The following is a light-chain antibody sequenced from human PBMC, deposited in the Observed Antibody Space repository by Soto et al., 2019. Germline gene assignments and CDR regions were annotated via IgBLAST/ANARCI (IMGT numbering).Light chain of an antibody. CDR1: QSVSSSY. Sequence: DIVLTQSPGPLSLSPGDRATLSCRASQSVSSSYLAWYQQKPGQAPRLLIYGASSMATGIPERFSGSGSGTDFTLTISRLEPEDIAVYYCQQYDSSLYTFGQGTSLEIK. J-gene: IGKJ2*01. CDR3: QQYDSSLYT. CDR2: GAS. V-gene: IGKV3-20*01.